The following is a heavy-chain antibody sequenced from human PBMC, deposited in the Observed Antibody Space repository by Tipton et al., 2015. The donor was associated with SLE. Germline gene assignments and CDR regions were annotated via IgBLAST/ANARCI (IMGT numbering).Heavy chain of an antibody. J-gene: IGHJ5*02. D-gene: IGHD2/OR15-2a*01. V-gene: IGHV1-8*02. CDR1: GYPFTTYD. CDR2: INPDNGNT. CDR3: VVENRNRGGFDP. Sequence: QVQLVQSGAEVKKPGASVRVSCKASGYPFTTYDIDWVRQATGQALEWMGWINPDNGNTGYAQKFQGRVTMTTNTSISTAYMELSGLRSDDTAVYYCVVENRNRGGFDPWGQGTLVTVSS.